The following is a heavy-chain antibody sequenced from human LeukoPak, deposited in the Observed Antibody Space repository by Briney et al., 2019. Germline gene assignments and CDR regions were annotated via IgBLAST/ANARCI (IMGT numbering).Heavy chain of an antibody. D-gene: IGHD3-10*01. Sequence: SETLSLTCTVSGGSISSGSYYWSWIRQPAGKGLEWIGRIYTSGSTNYNPSLKSRVTISVDTYKNQFSLKLSSVTAADTAVYYCARDRGSKYGSGTFDYWGQGTLVTVSS. V-gene: IGHV4-61*02. CDR2: IYTSGST. CDR1: GGSISSGSYY. J-gene: IGHJ4*02. CDR3: ARDRGSKYGSGTFDY.